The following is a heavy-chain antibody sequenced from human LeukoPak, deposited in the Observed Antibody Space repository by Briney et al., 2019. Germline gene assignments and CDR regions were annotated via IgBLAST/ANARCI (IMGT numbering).Heavy chain of an antibody. Sequence: GGSLRLSCAASGFTFSSDWMHWVRQAPGKGLVWVSRINSDGSSTSYADSVKGRFTISRDNAKNTQYLQMNSLRADDTAVYYCARVGAGYDILTGYPDYWGQGTLVTVSS. CDR2: INSDGSST. CDR3: ARVGAGYDILTGYPDY. D-gene: IGHD3-9*01. CDR1: GFTFSSDW. J-gene: IGHJ4*02. V-gene: IGHV3-74*01.